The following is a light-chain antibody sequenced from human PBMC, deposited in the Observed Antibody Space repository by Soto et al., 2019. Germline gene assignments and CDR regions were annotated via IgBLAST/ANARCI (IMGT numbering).Light chain of an antibody. V-gene: IGKV3-11*01. CDR3: QQRSNWPLT. J-gene: IGKJ4*01. Sequence: EIVLTQSPASLSVSPGERATLSCRASQSVRNYLAWYQQKPGQAPRLLIYDASNRATGIPARFSGSGSGTDFTLAISSLEPEDFAIYYCQQRSNWPLTFGGGTKVEIK. CDR2: DAS. CDR1: QSVRNY.